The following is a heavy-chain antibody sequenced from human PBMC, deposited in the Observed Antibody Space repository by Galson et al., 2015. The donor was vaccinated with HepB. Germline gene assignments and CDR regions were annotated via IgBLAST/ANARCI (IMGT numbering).Heavy chain of an antibody. D-gene: IGHD3-3*01. V-gene: IGHV3-23*01. CDR2: ISGSGGST. CDR1: GFTFSSYA. Sequence: SLRLSCAASGFTFSSYAMSWVRQAPGKGLEWVSAISGSGGSTYYADSVKGRFTISRDNSKNTLYLQMNSLRAEDTAVYYCDKMNPTIFGVVPWFDPWGQGTLVTVSS. J-gene: IGHJ5*02. CDR3: DKMNPTIFGVVPWFDP.